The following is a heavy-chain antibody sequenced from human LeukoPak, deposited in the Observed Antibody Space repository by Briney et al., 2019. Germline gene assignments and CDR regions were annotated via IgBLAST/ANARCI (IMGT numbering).Heavy chain of an antibody. CDR2: ISAYNGNT. Sequence: ASVKVSCKASGGTFSSYAISWVRQAPGQGLEWMGWISAYNGNTNYAQKLQGRVTMTTDTSTSTAYMELRSLRSDDTAVYYCARLVEDSSGYYYPTYYFDYWGQGTLVTVSS. J-gene: IGHJ4*02. D-gene: IGHD3-22*01. CDR1: GGTFSSYA. CDR3: ARLVEDSSGYYYPTYYFDY. V-gene: IGHV1-18*01.